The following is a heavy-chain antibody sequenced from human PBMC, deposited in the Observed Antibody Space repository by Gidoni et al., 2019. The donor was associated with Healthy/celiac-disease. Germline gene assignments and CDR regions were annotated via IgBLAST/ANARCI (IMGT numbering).Heavy chain of an antibody. Sequence: QVQLRESGPRQVKPSETLSLTRSVSGGSISSYYRSWIRPPAGKGLEWIGRIYTRGSTNYNTSRKSRVSMSVDTSKSQSSLKLSSVTAADTAVYYCARAIGRGYCSGGSCYGDAFDIWGQGTMVTVSS. J-gene: IGHJ3*02. V-gene: IGHV4-4*07. CDR1: GGSISSYY. CDR3: ARAIGRGYCSGGSCYGDAFDI. CDR2: IYTRGST. D-gene: IGHD2-15*01.